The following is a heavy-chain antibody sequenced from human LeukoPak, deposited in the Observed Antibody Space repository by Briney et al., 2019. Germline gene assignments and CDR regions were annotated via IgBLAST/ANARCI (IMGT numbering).Heavy chain of an antibody. V-gene: IGHV4-61*02. CDR1: GGSIYSGSYY. D-gene: IGHD5-24*01. CDR3: ARRYRDGYTNFDY. Sequence: PSETLSLTCTVSGGSIYSGSYYWSWIRQPAGKGLEWIGRIYTSGSTNYNPSLKSRVTISVDTSKNQFSLKLSSVTAADTAVYYCARRYRDGYTNFDYWGQGTLVTVSS. CDR2: IYTSGST. J-gene: IGHJ4*02.